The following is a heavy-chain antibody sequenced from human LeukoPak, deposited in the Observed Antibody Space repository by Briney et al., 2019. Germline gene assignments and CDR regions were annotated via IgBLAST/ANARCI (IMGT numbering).Heavy chain of an antibody. Sequence: GGSLRLSCAASGFTFSTSWMHWVRQAPGKGLEWVANIKQDGSEKYYVDSVKGRFTISRDNAKNSLYLQMNSLRAEVSAVYYCARDMARCGSTGAQGTLVTVSS. CDR3: ARDMARCGST. CDR1: GFTFSTSW. J-gene: IGHJ4*02. D-gene: IGHD5-24*01. V-gene: IGHV3-7*01. CDR2: IKQDGSEK.